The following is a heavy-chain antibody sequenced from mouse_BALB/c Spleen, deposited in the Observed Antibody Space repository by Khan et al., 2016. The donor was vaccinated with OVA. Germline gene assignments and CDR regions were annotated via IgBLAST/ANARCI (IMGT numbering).Heavy chain of an antibody. V-gene: IGHV2-6-1*01. CDR2: IWSDGST. CDR1: GFSLTNYG. CDR3: SRPPDYQYNNMDY. D-gene: IGHD1-1*02. J-gene: IGHJ4*01. Sequence: QVQLKESGPGLVAPSQSLSITCTISGFSLTNYGVHWVRQPPGKGLEWLVVIWSDGSTTYNSALKSRLTISKDNSKSQVFLKMNSLQTDDTAMYFCSRPPDYQYNNMDYRGQGTSVTVSA.